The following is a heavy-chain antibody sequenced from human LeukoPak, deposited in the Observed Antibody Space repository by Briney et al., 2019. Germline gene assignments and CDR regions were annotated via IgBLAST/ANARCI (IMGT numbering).Heavy chain of an antibody. J-gene: IGHJ4*02. CDR1: GYTFTGYY. CDR2: INPNSGGT. V-gene: IGHV1-2*02. D-gene: IGHD3-22*01. CDR3: ARASTEYYDSSGYRY. Sequence: ASVKVSCKASGYTFTGYYMHWVRQAPGQGLEWMGWINPNSGGTNYAQKFQGRVTMTRDTSISTAYMELSRLRSDDTAVYYCARASTEYYDSSGYRYWGQGTLVTVSS.